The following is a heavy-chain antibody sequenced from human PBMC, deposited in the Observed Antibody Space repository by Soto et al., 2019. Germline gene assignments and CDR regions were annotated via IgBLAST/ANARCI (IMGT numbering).Heavy chain of an antibody. D-gene: IGHD3-3*01. Sequence: QVHLQQWGAGLLKPSETLSLTCAVYGGSVNGYYWNWIRQPPGKGLEWIGEINHTGGTHYNPSLKSRVTMSVDTSRNQFSLRLSSVTAADTAIYYCATRITVFGLLIPPFDPWRQGTQVTVSS. CDR3: ATRITVFGLLIPPFDP. CDR2: INHTGGT. V-gene: IGHV4-34*02. J-gene: IGHJ5*02. CDR1: GGSVNGYY.